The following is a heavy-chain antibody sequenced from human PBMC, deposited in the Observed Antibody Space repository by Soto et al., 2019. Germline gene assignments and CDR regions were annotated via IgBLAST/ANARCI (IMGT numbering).Heavy chain of an antibody. V-gene: IGHV1-2*02. J-gene: IGHJ6*02. D-gene: IGHD2-2*02. CDR1: GYTFSDYY. CDR3: ARSLTEGYCTITGCYTRPLYGMDV. CDR2: INPNSGGT. Sequence: GASVKVSCKASGYTFSDYYIHWLRQAPGQGLEWMGWINPNSGGTNYAQKFQGRVTVTRDTPTSTAYMELSRLTSDDTAVYYCARSLTEGYCTITGCYTRPLYGMDVWGQGTTVTVSS.